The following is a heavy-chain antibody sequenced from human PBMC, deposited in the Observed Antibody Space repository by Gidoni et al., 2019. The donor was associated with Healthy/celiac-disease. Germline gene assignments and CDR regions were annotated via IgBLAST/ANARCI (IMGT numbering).Heavy chain of an antibody. CDR1: GSTFSGSI. D-gene: IGHD1-1*01. Sequence: EVQLVESGGGLVQPGGSLKLSCAASGSTFSGSIMHWVRQASGKGLEWVGRIRSKGENYATTYAASVKGRFTISRDDSKNSAYLQMTSLRTEDTAVYYCTNQHRNLPDSWGQGTLVTVSS. J-gene: IGHJ5*01. CDR2: IRSKGENYAT. CDR3: TNQHRNLPDS. V-gene: IGHV3-73*01.